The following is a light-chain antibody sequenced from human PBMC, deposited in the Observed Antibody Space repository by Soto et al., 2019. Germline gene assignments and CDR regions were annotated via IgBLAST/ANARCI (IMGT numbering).Light chain of an antibody. CDR3: QPHETLIT. J-gene: IGKJ5*01. V-gene: IGKV3-20*01. CDR2: AAS. Sequence: DMVLRRAPGTLSLSPGEGATLSCRASQTVSKNYLAWYQQKAGQAPRLVIYAASTRATGIPDRFSGSGSGTDFTLTISRLEPEDFAVHYCQPHETLITFGQGTRLEIK. CDR1: QTVSKNY.